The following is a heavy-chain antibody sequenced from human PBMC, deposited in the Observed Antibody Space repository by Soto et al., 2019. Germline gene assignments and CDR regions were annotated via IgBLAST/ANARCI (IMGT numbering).Heavy chain of an antibody. J-gene: IGHJ4*02. Sequence: SETLSLTCAGYGGSFSGYYWSWIRQPPGKGLEWIGEINHSGSTNYNPSLKSRVTISVDTSKNQFSLKLSSVTAADTAVYYCASGYYDSSGYYKTDYWGQGTLVTVSS. D-gene: IGHD3-22*01. V-gene: IGHV4-34*01. CDR1: GGSFSGYY. CDR2: INHSGST. CDR3: ASGYYDSSGYYKTDY.